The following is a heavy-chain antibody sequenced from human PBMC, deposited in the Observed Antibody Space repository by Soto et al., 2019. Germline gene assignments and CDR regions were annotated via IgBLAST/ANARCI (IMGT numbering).Heavy chain of an antibody. Sequence: QVQLQESGPGLVKPSQTLSLTCTVSGGSISSGGYYWSWIRQHPGKGLEWIGYIYYTGSTYYNPSLKSRVTIXXXTSXXXFSLXLSSVXAXXXXXXXXXXXXXXXXXXXXXXFEXXGQGTMVTVSS. CDR1: GGSISSGGYY. CDR2: IYYTGST. CDR3: XXXXXXXXXXXXXXXFEX. J-gene: IGHJ3*01. V-gene: IGHV4-31*03.